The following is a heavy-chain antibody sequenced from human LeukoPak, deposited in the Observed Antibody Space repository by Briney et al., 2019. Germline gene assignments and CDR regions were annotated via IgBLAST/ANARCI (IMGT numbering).Heavy chain of an antibody. CDR2: ISGSGGST. D-gene: IGHD6-13*01. CDR3: AKDRRAEQQLVQIAY. CDR1: EFIFSSYA. J-gene: IGHJ4*02. V-gene: IGHV3-23*01. Sequence: GGSLRLSCAASEFIFSSYAMSWVRQAPGKGLECVSAISGSGGSTYYAHSVKGRFTISRDNSKNTLYLQINSPRAEDTAVYYCAKDRRAEQQLVQIAYWGQGTLVTVSS.